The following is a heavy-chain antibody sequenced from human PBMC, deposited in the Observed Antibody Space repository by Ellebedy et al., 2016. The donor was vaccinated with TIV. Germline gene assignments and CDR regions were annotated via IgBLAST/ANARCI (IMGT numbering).Heavy chain of an antibody. Sequence: KVSCKGPGYTFTNSWIGWVRQMPGKGLEWMGHIYPGDSNIRYSPSFQGQVTISADKSISTAYLQWNSLKASDTAIYYCTRYRSIAAGEYDSWGQGTRVTVSS. CDR3: TRYRSIAAGEYDS. D-gene: IGHD6-13*01. CDR1: GYTFTNSW. J-gene: IGHJ4*02. CDR2: IYPGDSNI. V-gene: IGHV5-51*01.